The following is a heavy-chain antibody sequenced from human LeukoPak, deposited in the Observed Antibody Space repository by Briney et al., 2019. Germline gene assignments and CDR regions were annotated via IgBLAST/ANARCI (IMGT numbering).Heavy chain of an antibody. J-gene: IGHJ4*02. V-gene: IGHV3-23*01. CDR2: INSNGDEI. CDR3: ANWIGSSSRDY. D-gene: IGHD6-6*01. CDR1: GFTFSTYA. Sequence: GGSLSLSCAASGFTFSTYAMTWVRQAPGKGLGWVSGINSNGDEIYYADSVRGRFTISRDNSNNALYLQMDSLRAEDTAVYYCANWIGSSSRDYWGQGTLVTVSS.